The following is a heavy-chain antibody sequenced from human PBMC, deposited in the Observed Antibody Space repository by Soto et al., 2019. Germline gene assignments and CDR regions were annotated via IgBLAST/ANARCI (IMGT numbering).Heavy chain of an antibody. Sequence: EASVKVSCKASGYTFTGYYMHWVRQAPGQGLEWMGWINPNSGGTNYAQKFQDWLTISKDTSKNQVVLTMTNMDPVDTATYYCARIRTSRGFFPTYYYYGMDVWGQGTTVTVSS. CDR1: GYTFTGYY. V-gene: IGHV1-2*04. CDR2: INPNSGGT. J-gene: IGHJ6*02. CDR3: ARIRTSRGFFPTYYYYGMDV. D-gene: IGHD2-2*01.